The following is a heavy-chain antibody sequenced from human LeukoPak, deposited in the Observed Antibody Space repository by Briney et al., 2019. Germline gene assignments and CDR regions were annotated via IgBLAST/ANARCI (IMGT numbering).Heavy chain of an antibody. CDR3: TRIEWERLGRAFDI. J-gene: IGHJ3*02. CDR1: GFTVSDNY. V-gene: IGHV3-53*01. Sequence: GGSLRLSCAASGFTVSDNYMTWVRQAPGKGLEWVSSIYSAGATHYAESVKGRFTISRDNSKNTLYLQMNSLRAEDMAVYYCTRIEWERLGRAFDIWGQGTMVTVSS. D-gene: IGHD1-26*01. CDR2: IYSAGAT.